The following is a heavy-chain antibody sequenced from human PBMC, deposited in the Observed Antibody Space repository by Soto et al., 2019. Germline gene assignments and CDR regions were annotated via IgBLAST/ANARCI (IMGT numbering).Heavy chain of an antibody. Sequence: QVQLQESGPGLVKPSETLSLTCTVSGGSITNYYCSWFRQPPGKGLEWIGYINYDGYSAYNLSLKRRVTLSMGTSKTQSSLMLGSVTATDTAVYYCARHGFGPLHGLVDVWGQGTTVIVSS. V-gene: IGHV4-59*08. CDR3: ARHGFGPLHGLVDV. J-gene: IGHJ6*02. D-gene: IGHD3-10*01. CDR1: GGSITNYY. CDR2: INYDGYS.